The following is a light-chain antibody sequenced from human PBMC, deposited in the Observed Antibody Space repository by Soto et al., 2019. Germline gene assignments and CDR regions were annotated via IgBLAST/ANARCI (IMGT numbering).Light chain of an antibody. V-gene: IGLV2-23*01. CDR2: EGS. CDR1: SNDIGTYNL. Sequence: QSALTQPGSLSGSPGQSITISCSGTSNDIGTYNLVSWYQQHPGKAPKLIIFEGSRLPSGVSSRFSGSKSGNTASLTISGLRPEDEADYYCSSYAGSNILVVFGGGTKLT. J-gene: IGLJ2*01. CDR3: SSYAGSNILVV.